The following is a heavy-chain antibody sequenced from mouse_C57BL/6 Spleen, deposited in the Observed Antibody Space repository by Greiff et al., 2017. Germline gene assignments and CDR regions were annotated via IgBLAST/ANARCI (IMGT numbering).Heavy chain of an antibody. V-gene: IGHV5-12*01. J-gene: IGHJ4*01. D-gene: IGHD1-1*01. CDR1: GFTFSDYY. CDR3: ARRGTVVDYYAMDY. Sequence: EVHLVESGGGLVQPGGSLKLSCAASGFTFSDYYMYWVRQTPEKRLEWVAYISNGGGSTYYPDTVKGRFTITRDNAKNTLYLQMSRLKSEDTAMYYCARRGTVVDYYAMDYWGQGTSVTVSS. CDR2: ISNGGGST.